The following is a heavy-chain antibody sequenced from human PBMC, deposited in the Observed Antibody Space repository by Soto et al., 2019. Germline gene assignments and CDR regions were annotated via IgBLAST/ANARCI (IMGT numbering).Heavy chain of an antibody. Sequence: QVQLVQSGAEVKKPGSSVKVSCKASGGTLNSYAISWVRQAPGQGLEWMGGIITAFGPGTYAQKFQGRVTITADESTKTAYMDLNSLRSEDTAVYYCAAGGSWARLDNWGQGTLVTVSS. D-gene: IGHD6-13*01. CDR1: GGTLNSYA. CDR2: IITAFGPG. V-gene: IGHV1-69*01. CDR3: AAGGSWARLDN. J-gene: IGHJ4*02.